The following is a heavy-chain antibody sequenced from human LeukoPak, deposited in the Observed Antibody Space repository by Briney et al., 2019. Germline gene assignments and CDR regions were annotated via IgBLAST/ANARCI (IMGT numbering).Heavy chain of an antibody. J-gene: IGHJ4*02. Sequence: GGSLRLSCAASGFTFSSYGMHWVRQAPGKGLEWVAVISYDGSDEYYADSVKGRFTISRDDSKNTMYLQMNSLRVEDTAVYYCAKQRSGGGGWCMDYWGQGTLVTVSS. V-gene: IGHV3-30*18. D-gene: IGHD6-19*01. CDR1: GFTFSSYG. CDR3: AKQRSGGGGWCMDY. CDR2: ISYDGSDE.